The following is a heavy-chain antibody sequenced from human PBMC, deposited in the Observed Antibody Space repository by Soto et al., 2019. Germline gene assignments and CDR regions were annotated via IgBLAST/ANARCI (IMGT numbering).Heavy chain of an antibody. CDR2: INGDGSNT. D-gene: IGHD6-13*01. CDR1: GFTFRTYW. CDR3: ARDCSSHLFSVSGYVDL. Sequence: EVQLVESGGGLVQPGGSLRLSCAASGFTFRTYWMHWVRQTPGKGLVWVSQINGDGSNTAYADSVKGRFTISRDNDNNTLYLHSSSLGAHDTAVYFCARDCSSHLFSVSGYVDLWGRGTLVTVSS. J-gene: IGHJ2*01. V-gene: IGHV3-74*01.